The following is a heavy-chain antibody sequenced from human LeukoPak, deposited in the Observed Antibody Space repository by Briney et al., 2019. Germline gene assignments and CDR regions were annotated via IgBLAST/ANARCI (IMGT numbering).Heavy chain of an antibody. D-gene: IGHD4-11*01. V-gene: IGHV1-18*01. Sequence: ASVKVSCKASGYTFTSYGISWVRQAPGQGLEWMGWISAYNGNTNYAQKLQGRVTMTTDTSTSTAYMELRSLRSDDTAVYYCARDLTDYSNYPYYFDYWGQGTLVTVSS. CDR1: GYTFTSYG. CDR2: ISAYNGNT. CDR3: ARDLTDYSNYPYYFDY. J-gene: IGHJ4*02.